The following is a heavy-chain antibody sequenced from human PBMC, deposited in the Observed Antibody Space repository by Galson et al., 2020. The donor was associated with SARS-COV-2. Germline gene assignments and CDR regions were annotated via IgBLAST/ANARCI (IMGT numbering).Heavy chain of an antibody. Sequence: ASVKVSCQISGNKFTRDAISWVRQAPGRGPEWMGWISAYNDNRQYAQKFQDRIYLSTDASTTTAYMELRRLRSDDTAVSFCAMDKTSYDDISALSGDLWGQGALFTVSS. J-gene: IGHJ4*02. CDR1: GNKFTRDA. CDR3: AMDKTSYDDISALSGDL. V-gene: IGHV1-18*04. D-gene: IGHD3-22*01. CDR2: ISAYNDNR.